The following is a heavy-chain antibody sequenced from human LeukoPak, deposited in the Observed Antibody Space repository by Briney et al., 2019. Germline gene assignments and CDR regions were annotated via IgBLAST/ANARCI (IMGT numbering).Heavy chain of an antibody. D-gene: IGHD2-2*01. CDR3: ARAAYCSAPSCYSGGRLYSRSAGDY. CDR2: ISDYNGDT. Sequence: GASVTVSCKASGYIFTSYGLSWVGQAPGQGLEWMGWISDYNGDTNYARMFQGRVTMTTDTSTSTAYMELRRLRSDHPALYYCARAAYCSAPSCYSGGRLYSRSAGDYWGQGTLVTVSS. J-gene: IGHJ4*02. CDR1: GYIFTSYG. V-gene: IGHV1-18*04.